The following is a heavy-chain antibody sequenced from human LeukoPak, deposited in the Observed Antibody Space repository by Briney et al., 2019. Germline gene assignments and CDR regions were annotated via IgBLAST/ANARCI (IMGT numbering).Heavy chain of an antibody. CDR2: ILSSGST. CDR3: ARTNKVSETAFDI. V-gene: IGHV4-59*01. Sequence: SETLSLTCSVSRGSLSNYYWNWIRQSPGKGLEWIGYILSSGSTKYNPSVKSQDTISVDTSRNKFSLKLKSVTAADTAVYYCARTNKVSETAFDIWGQGTMVIVSS. D-gene: IGHD1/OR15-1a*01. J-gene: IGHJ3*02. CDR1: RGSLSNYY.